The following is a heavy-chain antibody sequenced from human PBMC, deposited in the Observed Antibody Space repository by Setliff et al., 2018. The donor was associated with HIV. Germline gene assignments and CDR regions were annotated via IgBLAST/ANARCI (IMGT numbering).Heavy chain of an antibody. D-gene: IGHD3-16*02. CDR1: GYNFISYY. CDR3: ARTFIGAERYFDY. CDR2: IYPGDSDT. V-gene: IGHV5-51*01. J-gene: IGHJ4*02. Sequence: PGESLKISCKASGYNFISYYIGWVRQMPGKGLEWMGTIYPGDSDTRYGPSFEGQVTISADWSITTAFLQWNSLKASDTAMYYCARTFIGAERYFDYWGQGTLVTV.